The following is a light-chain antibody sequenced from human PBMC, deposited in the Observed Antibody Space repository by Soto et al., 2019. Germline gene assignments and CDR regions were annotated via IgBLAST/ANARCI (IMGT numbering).Light chain of an antibody. CDR1: QSAGTK. J-gene: IGKJ4*01. Sequence: EIVMTQSPATLSVSPGERATLSCRASQSAGTKLAWYQQKPGQAPRLLIYDTSTRATGIPVRFSGSGSGTEVTLTISSLQSEDFAVYYCQHYNNWPLLTFGGGTKVEIK. V-gene: IGKV3-15*01. CDR3: QHYNNWPLLT. CDR2: DTS.